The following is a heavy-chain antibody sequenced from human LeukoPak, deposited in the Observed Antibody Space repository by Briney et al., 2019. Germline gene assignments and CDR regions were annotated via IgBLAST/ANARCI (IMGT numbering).Heavy chain of an antibody. CDR1: GFTFSSYY. Sequence: SGGSLRLSCAASGFTFSSYYMKWVRQAPGKGLEWVSSISGSSSYIYYADSVKGRFTISRDNAKNSLYLQMNSLRAEDTAVYYCARASYDSSGYSSNFDYWGQGTLVTVSS. D-gene: IGHD3-22*01. V-gene: IGHV3-21*01. CDR3: ARASYDSSGYSSNFDY. CDR2: ISGSSSYI. J-gene: IGHJ4*02.